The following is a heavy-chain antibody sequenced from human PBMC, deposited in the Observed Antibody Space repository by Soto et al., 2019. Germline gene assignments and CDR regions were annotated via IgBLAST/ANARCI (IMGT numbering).Heavy chain of an antibody. D-gene: IGHD3-9*01. CDR3: ARLYYDILTGWYYWDY. Sequence: QVQLVQSGAEVKKPGASVKFSCKASGYTFTSYGISWVRQAPGQGLEWMGWISAYNGNTNYAQKLQGRVTMTTDTSTSTAHMELRSLRADETAVYYCARLYYDILTGWYYWDYWGQGTLVTVSS. J-gene: IGHJ4*02. V-gene: IGHV1-18*01. CDR1: GYTFTSYG. CDR2: ISAYNGNT.